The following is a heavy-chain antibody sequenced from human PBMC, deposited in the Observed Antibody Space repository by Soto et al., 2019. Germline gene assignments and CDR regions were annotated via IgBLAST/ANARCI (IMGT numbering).Heavy chain of an antibody. CDR2: IYSGGST. D-gene: IGHD5-12*01. CDR3: ASLHLEMATISRDY. Sequence: EVQLVETGGGLIQPGGSLRLSCAASGFTVSSNYRGWVRQAPGKGLEWVSVIYSGGSTYYADSVKGRFTISRDNSKNTLYLQMNSLSAEDTAVYYCASLHLEMATISRDYWGQGTLVTVSS. CDR1: GFTVSSNY. V-gene: IGHV3-53*02. J-gene: IGHJ4*02.